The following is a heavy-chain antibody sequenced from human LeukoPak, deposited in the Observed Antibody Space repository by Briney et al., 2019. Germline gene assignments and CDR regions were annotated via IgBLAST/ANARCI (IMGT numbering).Heavy chain of an antibody. CDR3: ARFDDYSPGYYYYGMDV. J-gene: IGHJ6*02. D-gene: IGHD4-11*01. V-gene: IGHV1-2*02. CDR2: INPNSGGT. CDR1: GYTFTGYY. Sequence: ASVKVSCKASGYTFTGYYMHWVRQAPGQGLEWVGGINPNSGGTNYAQKFQGRVTMTRDTSISTAYMELSRLRSDDTAVYYCARFDDYSPGYYYYGMDVWGQGTTVTVSS.